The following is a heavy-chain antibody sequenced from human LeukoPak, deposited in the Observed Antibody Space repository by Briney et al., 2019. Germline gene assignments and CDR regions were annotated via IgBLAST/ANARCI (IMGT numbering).Heavy chain of an antibody. J-gene: IGHJ5*02. CDR2: INPNSGGT. D-gene: IGHD6-19*01. CDR3: ARDRGSSGWYYWFDP. V-gene: IGHV1-2*02. CDR1: GYTFTGYY. Sequence: ASVKVSCKASGYTFTGYYTHWVRQAPGQGLEWMGWINPNSGGTNYAQKFQGRVTMTRDTSISTAYMELSRLRSDDTAVYYCARDRGSSGWYYWFDPWGQGTLVTVSS.